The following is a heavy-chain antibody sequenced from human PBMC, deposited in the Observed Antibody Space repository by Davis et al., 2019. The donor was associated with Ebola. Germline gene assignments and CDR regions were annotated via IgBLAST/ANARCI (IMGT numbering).Heavy chain of an antibody. J-gene: IGHJ4*02. V-gene: IGHV1-69*04. CDR1: GYTFTGYY. Sequence: SVKVSCKASGYTFTGYYIHWVRQAPGQGLEWMGRIIPILGIANYAQKFQGRVTITADKSTRTAYMELSSLRSEDTAVYYCARDVGAAAGTDYWGQGTLVTVSS. CDR3: ARDVGAAAGTDY. CDR2: IIPILGIA. D-gene: IGHD6-13*01.